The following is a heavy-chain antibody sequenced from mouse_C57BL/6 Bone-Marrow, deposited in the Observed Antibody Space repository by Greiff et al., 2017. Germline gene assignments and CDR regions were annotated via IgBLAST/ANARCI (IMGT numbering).Heavy chain of an antibody. CDR2: IYPRSGNT. V-gene: IGHV1-81*01. J-gene: IGHJ3*01. CDR3: ARRAYDYDEGAWFAY. Sequence: VQLQQSGAELARPGASVKLSCKASGYTFTSYGISWVKQRTGQGLEWIGEIYPRSGNTYYNEKFKGKATLTADKSSSTPYMELRSLTSEDSEVYVCARRAYDYDEGAWFAYWGQGTLVTVSA. D-gene: IGHD2-4*01. CDR1: GYTFTSYG.